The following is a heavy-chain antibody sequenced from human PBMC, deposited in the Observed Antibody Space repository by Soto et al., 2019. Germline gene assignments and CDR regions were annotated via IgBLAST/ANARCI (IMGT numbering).Heavy chain of an antibody. Sequence: SETLSLTCTVSGGSISSSSYYWCWIRQPPGKGLEWIGSIYYSGSTYYNPSLKSRVTISVDTSKNQFSLKLSSVTAADTAVYYCASGTEYYDFWSGYYAWGQGTLVTVSS. V-gene: IGHV4-39*01. CDR2: IYYSGST. CDR1: GGSISSSSYY. D-gene: IGHD3-3*01. CDR3: ASGTEYYDFWSGYYA. J-gene: IGHJ5*02.